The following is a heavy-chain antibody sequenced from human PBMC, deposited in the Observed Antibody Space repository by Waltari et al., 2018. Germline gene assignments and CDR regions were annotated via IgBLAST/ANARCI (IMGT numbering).Heavy chain of an antibody. D-gene: IGHD4-17*01. CDR1: VGSISSYY. Sequence: QVQLQESGPGLVKPSETLSLTCTVSVGSISSYYWSWSRQPPGKGLEWIGYIYYSGSTNYNPSLKSRVTISVDTSKNQFSLKLSSVTAADTAVYYCARVRHDYGGTDYWYFDLWGRGTLVTVSS. V-gene: IGHV4-59*01. CDR2: IYYSGST. CDR3: ARVRHDYGGTDYWYFDL. J-gene: IGHJ2*01.